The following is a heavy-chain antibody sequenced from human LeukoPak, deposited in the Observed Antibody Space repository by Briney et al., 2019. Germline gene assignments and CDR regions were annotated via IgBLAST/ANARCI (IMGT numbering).Heavy chain of an antibody. J-gene: IGHJ4*02. CDR3: ARFKLSSGYHPFDY. Sequence: LSLTCAAYGGSFSDYYMTWIRQAPGKGLEWVSYISSSDSPIYCADSVKGRFTISRDNAKNSLYLQMTSLRAEDTAVYFCARFKLSSGYHPFDYWGQGTLVTVST. CDR2: ISSSDSPI. V-gene: IGHV3-11*04. CDR1: GGSFSDYY. D-gene: IGHD5-12*01.